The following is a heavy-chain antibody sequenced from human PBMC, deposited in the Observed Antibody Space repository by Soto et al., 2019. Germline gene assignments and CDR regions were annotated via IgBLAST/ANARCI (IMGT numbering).Heavy chain of an antibody. CDR1: GGSISSGGYY. J-gene: IGHJ4*02. CDR3: VGSGWTGWYYFDY. CDR2: IYYSGST. D-gene: IGHD6-19*01. Sequence: QVQLQESGPGLVKPSQTLSLTCTVSGGSISSGGYYWSWIRQHPGKGLEWTGYIYYSGSTYYNPSLKSRVTISVDTSKNQFSLKLSSVTAADTAVYYCVGSGWTGWYYFDYWGQGTLVTVSS. V-gene: IGHV4-31*03.